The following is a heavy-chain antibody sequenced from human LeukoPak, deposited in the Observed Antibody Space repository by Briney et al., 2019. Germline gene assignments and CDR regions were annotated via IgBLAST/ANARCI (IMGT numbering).Heavy chain of an antibody. Sequence: GGSLRLFCAASGFTFSSYAMSWVRQAPGKGLEWVSAISGSGGSTYYADSVKGRFTISRDNSKNMLYLQMNSLRAEDTAVYYRARGYYYDSSGYDYWGQGTLVTVSS. J-gene: IGHJ4*02. CDR2: ISGSGGST. V-gene: IGHV3-23*01. D-gene: IGHD3-22*01. CDR3: ARGYYYDSSGYDY. CDR1: GFTFSSYA.